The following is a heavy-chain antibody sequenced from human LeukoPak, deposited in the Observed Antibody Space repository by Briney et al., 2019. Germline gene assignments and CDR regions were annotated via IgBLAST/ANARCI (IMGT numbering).Heavy chain of an antibody. Sequence: SETLSLTCTVSGGSISSYYWSWIRQPPGKGLEWIGYVYSSGSTNYNPSLKSRVTISVDTSKNQFSLKLSSVTAADTAVYYCARRGIAAAGYDYWGQGTLVTVSS. V-gene: IGHV4-59*08. J-gene: IGHJ4*02. CDR2: VYSSGST. D-gene: IGHD6-13*01. CDR3: ARRGIAAAGYDY. CDR1: GGSISSYY.